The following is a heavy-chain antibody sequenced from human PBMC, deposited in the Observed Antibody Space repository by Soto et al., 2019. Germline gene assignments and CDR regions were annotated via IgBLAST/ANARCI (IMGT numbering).Heavy chain of an antibody. CDR2: IKSKTDGGTT. V-gene: IGHV3-15*01. CDR1: GFTFTNAW. Sequence: EVQLVESGGGLVKPGGSLRLSCAASGFTFTNAWMSWVRQAPGKGLEWVGRIKSKTDGGTTDYATPVKGKFIISRDDSKNTLYLHMNSLKTEDTAVYYCTVVDLLYVLHYWGQGTLVTVSS. CDR3: TVVDLLYVLHY. D-gene: IGHD1-26*01. J-gene: IGHJ4*02.